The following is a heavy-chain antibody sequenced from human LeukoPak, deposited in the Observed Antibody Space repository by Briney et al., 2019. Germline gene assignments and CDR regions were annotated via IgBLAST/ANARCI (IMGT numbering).Heavy chain of an antibody. V-gene: IGHV1-2*02. Sequence: GASVKVSCKASGYTFTGYYMHWVRQAPGQGLEWMGWINPNSGGTNYAQKFQGRVTTTRDTSISTAYMELSRLRSDDTAVYYCARGAATSDYGMDVWGQGTTVTVSS. J-gene: IGHJ6*02. CDR3: ARGAATSDYGMDV. CDR1: GYTFTGYY. CDR2: INPNSGGT. D-gene: IGHD2-15*01.